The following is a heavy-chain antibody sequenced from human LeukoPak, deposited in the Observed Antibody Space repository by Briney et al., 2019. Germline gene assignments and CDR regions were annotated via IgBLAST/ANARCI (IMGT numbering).Heavy chain of an antibody. V-gene: IGHV4-38-2*02. J-gene: IGHJ4*02. Sequence: SETLSLTCTVSGYSISSGYYWGWIRQPPGKGLEWIGSIYHSGSTYYNPSLKSRVTISVDTSKNQFSLKLSSVTAADTAVYYCARSPGRSYTRWWYFDYWGQGTLVTVSS. CDR1: GYSISSGYY. D-gene: IGHD2-15*01. CDR3: ARSPGRSYTRWWYFDY. CDR2: IYHSGST.